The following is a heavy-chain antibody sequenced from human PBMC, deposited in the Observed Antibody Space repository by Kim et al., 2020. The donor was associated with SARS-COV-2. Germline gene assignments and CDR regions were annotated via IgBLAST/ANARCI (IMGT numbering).Heavy chain of an antibody. V-gene: IGHV1-18*01. Sequence: ASVKVSCKASGYTFTSYGISWVRQAPGQGLEWMGWISAYNGNTNYAQKLQGRVTMTTDTSTSTAYMELRSLRSDDTAVYYCARYSSGRRSHYYYYYGMDVWGQGTTVTVSS. CDR2: ISAYNGNT. D-gene: IGHD6-19*01. CDR1: GYTFTSYG. CDR3: ARYSSGRRSHYYYYYGMDV. J-gene: IGHJ6*02.